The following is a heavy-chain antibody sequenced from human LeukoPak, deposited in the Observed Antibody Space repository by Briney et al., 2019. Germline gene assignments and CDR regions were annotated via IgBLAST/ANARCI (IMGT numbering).Heavy chain of an antibody. D-gene: IGHD3-16*01. V-gene: IGHV1-69*05. CDR1: GGTFSSYA. CDR3: ARGGESHYYYMDV. J-gene: IGHJ6*03. Sequence: ASVKVSCKASGGTFSSYAISWVRQAPGQGLEWVGGIIPIFGTANYAQKFQGRVTITTDESTSTAYMELSSLRSEDTAVYYCARGGESHYYYMDVWGKGTTVTVSS. CDR2: IIPIFGTA.